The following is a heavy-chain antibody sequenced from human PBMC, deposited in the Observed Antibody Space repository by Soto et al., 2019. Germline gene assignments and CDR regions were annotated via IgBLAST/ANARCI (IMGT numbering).Heavy chain of an antibody. D-gene: IGHD3-3*01. J-gene: IGHJ5*02. CDR3: ARSYYDFWSGYYYKNWFDP. CDR1: GGSISSSSYY. V-gene: IGHV4-39*01. Sequence: SETLSLTCTVSGGSISSSSYYWGWIRQPPGKGLEWIGSIYYSGSTYYNPSLKSRVTISVDTSKNQFSLKLRSVTAADTAVYYCARSYYDFWSGYYYKNWFDPWGQGTLVTVSS. CDR2: IYYSGST.